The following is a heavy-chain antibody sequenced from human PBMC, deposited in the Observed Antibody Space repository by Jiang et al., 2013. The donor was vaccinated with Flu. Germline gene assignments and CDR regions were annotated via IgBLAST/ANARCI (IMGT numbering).Heavy chain of an antibody. Sequence: WVRQMPGKGLEWMGIIYPGDSDTRYSPSFQGQVTISADKSISTAYLQWSSLKASDTAMYHCARLRTPPTYYYYGMDVWGQGTTVTVSS. J-gene: IGHJ6*02. D-gene: IGHD2-15*01. V-gene: IGHV5-51*01. CDR3: ARLRTPPTYYYYGMDV. CDR2: IYPGDSDT.